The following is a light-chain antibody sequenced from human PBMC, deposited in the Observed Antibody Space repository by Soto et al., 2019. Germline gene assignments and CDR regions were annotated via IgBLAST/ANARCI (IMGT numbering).Light chain of an antibody. CDR1: QPLLHSNGFNY. J-gene: IGKJ2*02. Sequence: DVVMTQSPLSLPVPPGEPASISCRSSQPLLHSNGFNYLDWYLQRPGQSPQLLIFLGSTRASGDPDRFRCSGSGTDFTVKISRVEAEDVGVYYCMEALHCACTFGQGTKLEIK. V-gene: IGKV2-28*01. CDR3: MEALHCACT. CDR2: LGS.